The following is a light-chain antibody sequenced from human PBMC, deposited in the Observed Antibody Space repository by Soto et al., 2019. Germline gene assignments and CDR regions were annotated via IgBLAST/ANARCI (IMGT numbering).Light chain of an antibody. CDR1: QSISSK. V-gene: IGKV3-15*01. CDR3: QEYNNWRPIT. Sequence: IVMTQSPATLSVSPGERATLSCRASQSISSKLAWYQQKPGQAPRLLIYGASTRATGIPVRFSGSGSGIEFTLTITSLQSEDFAIYYCQEYNNWRPITFGGGTKVEIK. J-gene: IGKJ4*01. CDR2: GAS.